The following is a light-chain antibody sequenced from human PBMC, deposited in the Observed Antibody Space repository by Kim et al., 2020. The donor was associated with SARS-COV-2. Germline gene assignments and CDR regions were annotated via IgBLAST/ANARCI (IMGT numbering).Light chain of an antibody. CDR1: QGISSY. CDR3: HQLNSYPFT. V-gene: IGKV1-9*01. CDR2: AAS. Sequence: DIQLTQSPSFLSASVGDRVTITCRASQGISSYLAWYQQKPGKAPKLLIYAASTLQVGVPSRFSGSGSGTEFTLTISSLQPEDFATYYCHQLNSYPFTFGGGTKLEI. J-gene: IGKJ4*01.